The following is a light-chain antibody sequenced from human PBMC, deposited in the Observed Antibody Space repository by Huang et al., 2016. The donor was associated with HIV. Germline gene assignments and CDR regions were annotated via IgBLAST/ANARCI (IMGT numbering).Light chain of an antibody. CDR3: QQYYTWPRT. Sequence: EVLMTQSPVTLSESPGGRVTISCWASQSVRDNLAWFQQKPGQAPRLLVHGSSTRATGVPARVSGSGSGTGFTLTITSLQSEDYAVYYCQQYYTWPRTFGQGTRVE. J-gene: IGKJ1*01. CDR1: QSVRDN. CDR2: GSS. V-gene: IGKV3-15*01.